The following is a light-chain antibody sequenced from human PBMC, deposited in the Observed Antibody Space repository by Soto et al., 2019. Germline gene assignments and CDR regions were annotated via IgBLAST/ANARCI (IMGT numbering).Light chain of an antibody. CDR3: QHYRTS. CDR1: QSVSSSY. J-gene: IGKJ4*01. CDR2: GAS. V-gene: IGKV3-20*01. Sequence: EIVLTQSPGTLSLSPGERATLSCRASQSVSSSYLAWYQQKPGQAPRQLIYGASSRATGIPDRFSGSGSGTDFTLTITRLEPEELGVSDCQHYRTSFGGGTRVEIK.